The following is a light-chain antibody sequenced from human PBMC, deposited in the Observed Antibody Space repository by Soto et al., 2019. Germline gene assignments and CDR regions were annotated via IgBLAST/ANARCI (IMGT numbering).Light chain of an antibody. CDR2: DVS. V-gene: IGLV2-14*01. J-gene: IGLJ1*01. CDR1: SRDVVCYNS. CDR3: SSYTSSSQV. Sequence: QSALIQPSSVSGSPGQSITISCTGTSRDVVCYNSVSVYQQHAGNGRKLVMYDVSNRPSGVSDRFSGSKSGNTASLTISGLQAEDEADYYCSSYTSSSQVFGTGTKVTVL.